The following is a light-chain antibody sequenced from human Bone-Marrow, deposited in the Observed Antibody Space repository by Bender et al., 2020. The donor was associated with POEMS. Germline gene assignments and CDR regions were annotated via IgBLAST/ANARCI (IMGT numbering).Light chain of an antibody. CDR3: QTWDDTSAF. CDR2: DDD. CDR1: NIGAET. V-gene: IGLV3-21*02. Sequence: SYVLTQPLSVSVAPGQTARISCGGDNIGAETVHWYRQKPGQAPALVVYDDDNRPSGIPERFSGSNSGNTATLTIRETQAIDEADYFCQTWDDTSAFFGGGTALAVL. J-gene: IGLJ2*01.